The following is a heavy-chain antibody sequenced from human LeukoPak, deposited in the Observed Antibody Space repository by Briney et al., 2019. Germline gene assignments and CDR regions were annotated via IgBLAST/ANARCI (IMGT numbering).Heavy chain of an antibody. V-gene: IGHV1-2*02. J-gene: IGHJ4*02. D-gene: IGHD5-18*01. Sequence: ASVKVSCKASGYTFTSYYMHWVRQAPGQGLEWMGWINPNSGGTNYAQKFQGRVTMTRDTSISTAYMELSRLRSDDTAVYYCARDRVEIQLWLNYWGQGTLVTVSS. CDR1: GYTFTSYY. CDR2: INPNSGGT. CDR3: ARDRVEIQLWLNY.